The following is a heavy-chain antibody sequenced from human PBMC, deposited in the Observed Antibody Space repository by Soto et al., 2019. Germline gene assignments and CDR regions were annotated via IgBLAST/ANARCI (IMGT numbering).Heavy chain of an antibody. J-gene: IGHJ4*02. CDR1: GGTFSSYT. CDR3: ARDPMLYYDSSGYYPDY. Sequence: QVQLVQSGAEVKKPGSSVKVSCKASGGTFSSYTISWVRQAPGQGLEWMGRIIPILGIANYAQKFQGRVTITADKSTSTAYMELSSLRSEDTAGYYCARDPMLYYDSSGYYPDYWGQGTLVTVSS. D-gene: IGHD3-22*01. CDR2: IIPILGIA. V-gene: IGHV1-69*08.